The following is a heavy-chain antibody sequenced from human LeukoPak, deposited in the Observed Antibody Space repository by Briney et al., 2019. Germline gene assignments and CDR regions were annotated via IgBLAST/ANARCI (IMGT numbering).Heavy chain of an antibody. V-gene: IGHV3-30*18. CDR3: AKSPGMGAFDI. CDR2: ISYDGSNK. D-gene: IGHD6-13*01. CDR1: GFTFSSYG. Sequence: GRSLRLSCAASGFTFSSYGMHWVRQAPGKGLEWVAVISYDGSNKYYADSVKGRFTISRDNSKNTLYLQMNSLRAEDTAVYYCAKSPGMGAFDIWGQGTMVTVSS. J-gene: IGHJ3*02.